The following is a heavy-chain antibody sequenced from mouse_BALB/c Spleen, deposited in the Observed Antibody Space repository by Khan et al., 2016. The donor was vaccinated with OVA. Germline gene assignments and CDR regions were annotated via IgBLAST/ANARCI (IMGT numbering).Heavy chain of an antibody. CDR3: AREGLLRLRYYFDY. J-gene: IGHJ2*01. CDR2: ISSGGST. V-gene: IGHV5-6-5*01. D-gene: IGHD1-2*01. CDR1: GFTFSSYA. Sequence: EVELVESGGGLVKPGGSLKLSCAASGFTFSSYAMSWVRQTPEKRLEWVASISSGGSTYYPDSVKGRFTISRDNARNILYLQMSSLRSEDTAMYYCAREGLLRLRYYFDYWGQGTTLTVSS.